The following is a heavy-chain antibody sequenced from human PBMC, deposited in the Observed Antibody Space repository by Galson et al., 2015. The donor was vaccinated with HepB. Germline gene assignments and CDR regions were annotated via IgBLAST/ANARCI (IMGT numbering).Heavy chain of an antibody. CDR3: AGGGYSSGWSFDY. J-gene: IGHJ4*02. CDR1: GFTFKNYW. D-gene: IGHD6-19*01. Sequence: SLRLSCAASGFTFKNYWMSWVHQAPGKGLEWVANINHDGSEKYYVDSVKGRLTISRDNANKSLYLQMNSPRAEDTAVYYCAGGGYSSGWSFDYWGLGTLVTVSS. CDR2: INHDGSEK. V-gene: IGHV3-7*03.